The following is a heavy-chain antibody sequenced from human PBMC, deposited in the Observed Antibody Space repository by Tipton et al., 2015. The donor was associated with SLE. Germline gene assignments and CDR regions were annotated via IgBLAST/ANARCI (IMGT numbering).Heavy chain of an antibody. Sequence: SLRLSCAASGFSFSSYGMHWVRQAPGKGLEWVAVIWYDGTNKLYADSVKGRFAISRDNSKNTLYLQMNSLRAEDTAVYYCAKPGQLYSSPGDYFDYWGQGTLVTVSS. D-gene: IGHD6-13*01. CDR3: AKPGQLYSSPGDYFDY. CDR2: IWYDGTNK. J-gene: IGHJ4*02. V-gene: IGHV3-33*06. CDR1: GFSFSSYG.